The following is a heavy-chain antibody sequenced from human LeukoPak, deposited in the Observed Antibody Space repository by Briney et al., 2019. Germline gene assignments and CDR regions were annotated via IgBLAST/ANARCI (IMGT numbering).Heavy chain of an antibody. D-gene: IGHD6-13*01. CDR1: GYTFTCYY. V-gene: IGHV1-2*02. Sequence: ASVKVSCKASGYTFTCYYMHWVRQAPGQGLEWMGWINPNSGGTNYAQKFQGRVTMTRDTSISTAYMELSRLRSDDTAVYYCATLSEYSSSWGFDYWGQGTLVTVSS. CDR3: ATLSEYSSSWGFDY. J-gene: IGHJ4*02. CDR2: INPNSGGT.